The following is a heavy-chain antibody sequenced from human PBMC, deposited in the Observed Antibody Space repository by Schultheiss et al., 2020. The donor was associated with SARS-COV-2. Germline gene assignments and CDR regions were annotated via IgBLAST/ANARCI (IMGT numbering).Heavy chain of an antibody. CDR2: ISYDGSNK. J-gene: IGHJ4*02. Sequence: GGSLRLSCAASGFTFSSYAMSWVRQAPGKGLEWVAVISYDGSNKYYADSVKGRFTISRDNSKNTLYLQMSSLRAEDTAVYYCVKDLGMVLYDYWGQGTLVTVSS. V-gene: IGHV3-30*18. CDR1: GFTFSSYA. CDR3: VKDLGMVLYDY. D-gene: IGHD7-27*01.